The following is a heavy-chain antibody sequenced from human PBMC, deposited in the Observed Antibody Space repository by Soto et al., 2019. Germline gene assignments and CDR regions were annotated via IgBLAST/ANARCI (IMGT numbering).Heavy chain of an antibody. CDR2: ISSSSSYI. D-gene: IGHD3-3*01. V-gene: IGHV3-21*01. J-gene: IGHJ4*02. CDR3: ARGNFAYYDFWSGSPTFDY. Sequence: PGGSLRLSCASSGFTFISYSMNWVRQAPGKGLEWVSSISSSSSYIYYADSVKGRFTISRDNAKNSLYLQMNSLRAEDTAVYYCARGNFAYYDFWSGSPTFDYWGQGTLVTVSS. CDR1: GFTFISYS.